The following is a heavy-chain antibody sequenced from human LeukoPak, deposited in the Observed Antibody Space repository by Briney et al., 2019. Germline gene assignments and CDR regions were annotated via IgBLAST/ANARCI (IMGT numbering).Heavy chain of an antibody. CDR2: INPNSGGT. CDR1: GYTFTGYY. Sequence: ASVEVSCKASGYTFTGYYMHWVRQAPGQGLEWMGWINPNSGGTNYAQKFQGRVTMTRDTSISTAYMELSRLRSDDTAVYYCARGFRTTVVTYDYWGQGTLVTVSS. J-gene: IGHJ4*02. D-gene: IGHD4-23*01. CDR3: ARGFRTTVVTYDY. V-gene: IGHV1-2*02.